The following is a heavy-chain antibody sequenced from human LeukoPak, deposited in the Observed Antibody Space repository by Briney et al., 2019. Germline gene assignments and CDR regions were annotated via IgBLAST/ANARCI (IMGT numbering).Heavy chain of an antibody. Sequence: GGSLRPPSAASGFTFSSYAMHWVRKAPGKGLERESVISYDGSNKSYADSVKDRFTISRDNSKNTLYLQMNSLRAEDPAVYYCARARGVFDFGAFDIWGQGTMVTVSS. CDR1: GFTFSSYA. CDR3: ARARGVFDFGAFDI. D-gene: IGHD3-10*01. V-gene: IGHV3-30*04. J-gene: IGHJ3*02. CDR2: ISYDGSNK.